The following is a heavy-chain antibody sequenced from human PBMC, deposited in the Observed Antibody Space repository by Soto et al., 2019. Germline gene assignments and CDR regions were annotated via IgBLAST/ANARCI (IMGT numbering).Heavy chain of an antibody. Sequence: GGSLRLSCAVSGFSFRSYGMHWVRQAPGKGLEWVAVISNNGGLKHYTDSVKGRFTISRDNSQNTLYLEINSLRPEDTAVYFCARDPKTSGGQHWAFNYFDSWGQGTLVTVSS. CDR3: ARDPKTSGGQHWAFNYFDS. J-gene: IGHJ4*02. D-gene: IGHD7-27*01. V-gene: IGHV3-30*03. CDR1: GFSFRSYG. CDR2: ISNNGGLK.